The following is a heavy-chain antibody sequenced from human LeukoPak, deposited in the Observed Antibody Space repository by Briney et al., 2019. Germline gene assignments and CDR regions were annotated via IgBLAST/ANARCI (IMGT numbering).Heavy chain of an antibody. CDR1: TFIFSDYA. V-gene: IGHV3-23*01. Sequence: GGSLRLSFAASTFIFSDYAMTWVRQAPGKGLEWVSTISGGGDATYYAHSVKGRFAVSRDNSKKTLYLQLNSLRAEDTAVYYCTRDQRKYCSRTTCFVFDIWGQGTVVSVSS. CDR3: TRDQRKYCSRTTCFVFDI. J-gene: IGHJ3*02. D-gene: IGHD2-2*01. CDR2: ISGGGDAT.